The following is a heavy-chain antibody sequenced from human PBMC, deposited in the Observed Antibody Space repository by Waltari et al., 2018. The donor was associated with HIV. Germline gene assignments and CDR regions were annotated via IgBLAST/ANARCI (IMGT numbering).Heavy chain of an antibody. D-gene: IGHD2-8*01. CDR1: GFTFSSYS. CDR2: ISTSSRYI. V-gene: IGHV3-21*01. J-gene: IGHJ6*02. CDR3: AREGFCSNGVCSHYYGMDV. Sequence: EVQLVESGGGLVKPGGSLRLPCAASGFTFSSYSMNWVRQAPGKGLEWVSSISTSSRYIYYADSLKGRFTISRDNAKNSLYLQMNSLRAEDTAVYYCAREGFCSNGVCSHYYGMDVWGQGTTVTVSS.